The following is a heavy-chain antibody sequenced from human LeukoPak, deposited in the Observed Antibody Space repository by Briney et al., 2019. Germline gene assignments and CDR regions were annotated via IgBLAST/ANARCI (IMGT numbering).Heavy chain of an antibody. CDR1: GFTFSNYW. V-gene: IGHV3-7*05. CDR2: INEDGSEK. Sequence: GSLRLSCAASGFTFSNYWMSWVRQAPGKGLEWVANINEDGSEKYYVDSVNGRFTFSRDNAKNSLYLQVNSLRAEDAAVYYCARAGGVGTVDYWGQGTLVTVSS. CDR3: ARAGGVGTVDY. D-gene: IGHD2-8*02. J-gene: IGHJ4*02.